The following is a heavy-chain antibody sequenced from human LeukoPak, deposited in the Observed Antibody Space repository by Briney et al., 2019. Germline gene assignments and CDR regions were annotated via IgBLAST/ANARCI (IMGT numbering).Heavy chain of an antibody. CDR3: ARGTGNQDY. Sequence: ASVKVSCKASGYTFTGYYMHWVRQAPGQGLEWMGRINPNSGFTNYAQNLQGRVTMTWDTSITTAYMELSRLRSDDTAVYYCARGTGNQDYWGQGTLVTVSS. J-gene: IGHJ4*02. D-gene: IGHD1-14*01. CDR2: INPNSGFT. V-gene: IGHV1-2*06. CDR1: GYTFTGYY.